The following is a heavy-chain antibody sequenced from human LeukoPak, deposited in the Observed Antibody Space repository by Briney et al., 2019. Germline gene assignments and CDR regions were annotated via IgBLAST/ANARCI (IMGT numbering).Heavy chain of an antibody. CDR3: ARRGCNGGSCYGY. D-gene: IGHD2-15*01. V-gene: IGHV5-51*01. CDR2: IYPGDSET. CDR1: GYSFTSYW. J-gene: IGHJ4*02. Sequence: HGESLKISCKGSGYSFTSYWIAWVRQMPGKGLEWMGIIYPGDSETRYSPSFQGQVTISADKSNSTAYLQWSSLEASDTAMYYCARRGCNGGSCYGYWGQGTLVTVSS.